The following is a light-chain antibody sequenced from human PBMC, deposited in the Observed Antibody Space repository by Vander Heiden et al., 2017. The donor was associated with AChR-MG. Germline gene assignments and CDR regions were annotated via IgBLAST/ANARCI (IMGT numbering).Light chain of an antibody. V-gene: IGLV2-23*02. J-gene: IGLJ3*02. CDR3: CSYTGSSWV. Sequence: QSALTQPASVSGSPGQSITISCTASSSEIGSYNLVSWFQPHPGKAPKLLIYEVNKRPSGVSSRFSGSKSGAMASLTISGLQTEDEADFYCCSYTGSSWVFGGGTKLTVL. CDR1: SSEIGSYNL. CDR2: EVN.